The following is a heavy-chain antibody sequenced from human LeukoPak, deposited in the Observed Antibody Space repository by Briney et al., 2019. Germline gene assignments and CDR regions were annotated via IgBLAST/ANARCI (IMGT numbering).Heavy chain of an antibody. CDR3: ARIVGHTRSEF. V-gene: IGHV3-23*01. D-gene: IGHD1-26*01. J-gene: IGHJ4*02. CDR1: GFTIMNSA. CDR2: INGTAIDT. Sequence: GGSLRLSCAASGFTIMNSAMNWVRQAPGKGLEWVSAINGTAIDTVYTDSVRGRFTISRDDSKNTLYLQMSSLRNEDTAVYFCARIVGHTRSEFWGQGTLVTVSS.